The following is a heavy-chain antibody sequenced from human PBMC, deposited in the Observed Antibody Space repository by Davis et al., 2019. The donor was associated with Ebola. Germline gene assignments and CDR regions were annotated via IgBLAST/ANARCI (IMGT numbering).Heavy chain of an antibody. CDR1: GGSISSYY. J-gene: IGHJ4*02. CDR2: IYYSGST. CDR3: ARQRRDGYSDFDY. D-gene: IGHD5-24*01. Sequence: MPSETLSLTCTVSGGSISSYYWSWIRQPPGKGLEWIGHIYYSGSTYDNPSLKSRLSMSVDTSKNQFSLKLSSVTAADTAVYYCARQRRDGYSDFDYWGLGTLVTVSS. V-gene: IGHV4-59*01.